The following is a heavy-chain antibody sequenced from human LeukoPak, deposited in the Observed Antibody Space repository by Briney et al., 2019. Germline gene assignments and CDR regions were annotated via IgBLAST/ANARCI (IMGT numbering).Heavy chain of an antibody. CDR3: ARGGYDFWSGYLPFSYYYYMDV. J-gene: IGHJ6*03. CDR2: MNPNSGNT. CDR1: GYTFTSYD. Sequence: ASVKVSCKASGYTFTSYDINWVRQATGQGLEWMGWMNPNSGNTGYAQKFQGRVTMTRNTSISTAYMELSSLRSEDTAVYYCARGGYDFWSGYLPFSYYYYMDVWGKGTTVTVSS. D-gene: IGHD3-3*01. V-gene: IGHV1-8*01.